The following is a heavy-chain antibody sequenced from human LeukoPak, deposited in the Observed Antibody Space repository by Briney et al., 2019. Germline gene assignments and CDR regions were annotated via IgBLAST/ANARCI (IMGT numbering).Heavy chain of an antibody. Sequence: SETLSLTCTVSGGSISSGSYYWSWIRQPAGKGLEWIGRIYTSGSTNYNPSLKSRVTISVDTSKNLFSLKLSSVTAADTAAYYCARASNYGPYSLWGQGTLVTVSS. V-gene: IGHV4-61*02. CDR3: ARASNYGPYSL. J-gene: IGHJ4*02. CDR1: GGSISSGSYY. D-gene: IGHD4-17*01. CDR2: IYTSGST.